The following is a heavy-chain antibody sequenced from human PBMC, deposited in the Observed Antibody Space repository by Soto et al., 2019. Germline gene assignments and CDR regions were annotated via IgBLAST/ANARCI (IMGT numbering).Heavy chain of an antibody. CDR3: TTAISSPFRTFES. CDR2: IKEDASEE. Sequence: EVQLVQSGGDVVQPGGSLRLSCVASGYTFSTYWMTWVRQTLGMGLEWVAGIKEDASEEVYVNSVKGRFCLSRDNAKNSLYRQLNRVRSKFTSLYYCTTAISSPFRTFESWGQGSLVCVSS. J-gene: IGHJ4*02. V-gene: IGHV3-7*01. CDR1: GYTFSTYW.